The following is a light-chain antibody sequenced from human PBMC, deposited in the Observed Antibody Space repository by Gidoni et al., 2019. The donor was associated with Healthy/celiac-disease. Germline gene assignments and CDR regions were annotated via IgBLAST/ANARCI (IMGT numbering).Light chain of an antibody. CDR1: NIGSKS. CDR3: QVWDSSSDHRV. J-gene: IGLJ3*02. V-gene: IGLV3-21*02. CDR2: DDS. Sequence: SYVLTPPPSVSVAPGQTARITCGGNNIGSKSVHWYQQKPGQAPVLVVYDDSERPSGIPERFSGSNSGNTATMTISRVEAGDEDDYYCQVWDSSSDHRVFGGGTKLTVL.